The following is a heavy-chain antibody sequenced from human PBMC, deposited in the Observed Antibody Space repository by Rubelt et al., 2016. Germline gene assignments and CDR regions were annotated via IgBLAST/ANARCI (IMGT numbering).Heavy chain of an antibody. CDR1: GGSFSGYF. Sequence: QVQLQQWGAGLLKPSETLSLTCAVYGGSFSGYFWSWIRQPPGKGLEWIGDINHSGSTNYNPSLKSRVTISVDTPKKQFSLKLSSVTAADTAVYYCASQGYSSGWSAEYFQHWGQGTLVTVSS. V-gene: IGHV4-34*01. CDR3: ASQGYSSGWSAEYFQH. CDR2: INHSGST. D-gene: IGHD6-19*01. J-gene: IGHJ1*01.